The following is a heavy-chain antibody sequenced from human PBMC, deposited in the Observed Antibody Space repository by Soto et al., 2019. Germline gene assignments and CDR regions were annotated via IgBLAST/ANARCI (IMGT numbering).Heavy chain of an antibody. CDR1: GGSFSGYY. D-gene: IGHD2-8*02. Sequence: QVQLQQWGAGLLKPSETLSLTCAVYGGSFSGYYWTWIRQPPGTGLEWIGEINHSGSTNYNPSLKXXVTISADTSNNQCSLKLTSVTAGDAVVYYCERDKITGLFDYWGQGTLVTVSS. CDR2: INHSGST. CDR3: ERDKITGLFDY. V-gene: IGHV4-34*01. J-gene: IGHJ4*02.